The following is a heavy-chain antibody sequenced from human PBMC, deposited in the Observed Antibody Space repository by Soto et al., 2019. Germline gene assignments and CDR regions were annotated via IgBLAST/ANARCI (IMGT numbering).Heavy chain of an antibody. CDR3: ARDLHSSIDY. V-gene: IGHV3-33*01. J-gene: IGHJ4*02. D-gene: IGHD6-13*01. CDR2: IWYDGSNK. CDR1: GFTFSSYG. Sequence: QVQLVESGGGVVQPGRSLRLSCAASGFTFSSYGMHWVRHAPGKGLEWVAVIWYDGSNKYYADSVKGRFTISRDNSKNTLYLQMNSLRAEDTAVYYCARDLHSSIDYWGQGTLVTVSS.